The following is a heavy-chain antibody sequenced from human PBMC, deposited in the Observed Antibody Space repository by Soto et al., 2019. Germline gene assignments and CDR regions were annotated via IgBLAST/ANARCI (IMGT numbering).Heavy chain of an antibody. J-gene: IGHJ4*02. D-gene: IGHD2-2*01. Sequence: QVQLQQWGAGLLKPSETLSLTCAVYGGSFSGYYWSWIRQPPGKGLEWIGEINHSRSTNYNPSLKSRVTISVDTSKTQFSLKLSSVTAADAAVYYCARGSTRSPNCSSTSCSRYYFDYWGQGTLVTVSS. CDR3: ARGSTRSPNCSSTSCSRYYFDY. V-gene: IGHV4-34*01. CDR1: GGSFSGYY. CDR2: INHSRST.